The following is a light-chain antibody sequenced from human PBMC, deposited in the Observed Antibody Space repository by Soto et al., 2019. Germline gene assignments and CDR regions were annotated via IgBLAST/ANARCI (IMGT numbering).Light chain of an antibody. CDR3: AAWDDNLNGPL. J-gene: IGLJ3*02. CDR1: NSNIGRYS. V-gene: IGLV1-44*01. CDR2: SDD. Sequence: QSALTQPPSLSGTPGQRVTISCSGSNSNIGRYSVNWYQHFPGTAPKILIYSDDERPSGVPDRFSDSKSGTSASLAISWLQSEYEAEYYCAAWDDNLNGPLFGGGTKVTVL.